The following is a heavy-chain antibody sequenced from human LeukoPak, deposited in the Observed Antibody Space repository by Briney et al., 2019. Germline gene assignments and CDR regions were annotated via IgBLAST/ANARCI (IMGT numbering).Heavy chain of an antibody. CDR1: GFTVSSYY. J-gene: IGHJ4*02. V-gene: IGHV3-66*01. Sequence: GGSVTLSCPASGFTVSSYYMSWVRQAPGKGLEWVAGIYSDGSTYYADSVKGRFTISRDNSKNTQYLQMNSLRAEDTAVYYCARDRGWGGPFDYWGQGTLVTVSS. CDR3: ARDRGWGGPFDY. CDR2: IYSDGST. D-gene: IGHD3-10*01.